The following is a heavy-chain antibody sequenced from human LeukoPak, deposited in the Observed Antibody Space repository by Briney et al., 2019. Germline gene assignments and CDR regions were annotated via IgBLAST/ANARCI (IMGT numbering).Heavy chain of an antibody. CDR2: IKDDGSEK. CDR1: GFTFSSYW. Sequence: GGSLRLSCAGSGFTFSSYWMTWVRQAPGKGLEWVANIKDDGSEKYSVDSVKGRSTISRDNAKNLLYLQMSSLRAEDTAVYYCARARIDYWGQGTLVTVSS. V-gene: IGHV3-7*04. J-gene: IGHJ4*02. CDR3: ARARIDY. D-gene: IGHD1-14*01.